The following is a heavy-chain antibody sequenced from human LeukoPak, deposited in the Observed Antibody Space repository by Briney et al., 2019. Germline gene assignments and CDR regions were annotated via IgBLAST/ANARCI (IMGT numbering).Heavy chain of an antibody. CDR2: IWYDGSNK. Sequence: GGSLRLSCAASGSTFSSYGMHWVRQAPGKGLEWVAVIWYDGSNKYYADSVKGRFTISRDNSKNTLYLQMNSLRAEDTAVYYCARGGGYYDSSGYVSLGYWGQGTLVTVSS. V-gene: IGHV3-33*01. CDR3: ARGGGYYDSSGYVSLGY. D-gene: IGHD3-22*01. CDR1: GSTFSSYG. J-gene: IGHJ4*02.